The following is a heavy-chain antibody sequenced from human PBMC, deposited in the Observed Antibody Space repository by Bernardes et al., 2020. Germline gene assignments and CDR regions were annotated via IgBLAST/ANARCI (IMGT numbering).Heavy chain of an antibody. CDR2: ISGSGGST. CDR1: GFTFSSYA. CDR3: ANMRAVDQGLEVESVESGAFDI. D-gene: IGHD6-19*01. Sequence: GGSLRLSCAASGFTFSSYAMSWVRQAPGKGLEWVSAISGSGGSTYYADSVKGRFTISRDNSKNTLYLQMNSLRAEDTAVYYCANMRAVDQGLEVESVESGAFDIWGQGTMVTVSS. J-gene: IGHJ3*02. V-gene: IGHV3-23*01.